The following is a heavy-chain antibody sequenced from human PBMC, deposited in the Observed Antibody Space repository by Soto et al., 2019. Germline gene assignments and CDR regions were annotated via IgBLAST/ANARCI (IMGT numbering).Heavy chain of an antibody. D-gene: IGHD6-13*01. Sequence: SVKVSCKASGGTFSSYRINWVRRAPGQGLEWVGGIVPIYRTADYAQKFQGRVTITADESARTSYMELRSLKSQDTAVYYCVRDSGAKLSSSWGQGTLVTVSS. V-gene: IGHV1-69*13. CDR3: VRDSGAKLSSS. J-gene: IGHJ4*02. CDR2: IVPIYRTA. CDR1: GGTFSSYR.